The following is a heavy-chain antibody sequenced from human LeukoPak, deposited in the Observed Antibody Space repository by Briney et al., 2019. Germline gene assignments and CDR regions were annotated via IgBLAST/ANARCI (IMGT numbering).Heavy chain of an antibody. CDR1: GFTFSNYA. Sequence: GGSLRLSCAASGFTFSNYAMTWVRQAPGKGLEWVSAIDDSGGRTYYADSVKGRFTIPRDNSENTLYLQMNSLRAEDTAVYYCAKEKSSSWYMYCQYWGQGTLVTVSS. J-gene: IGHJ1*01. CDR2: IDDSGGRT. V-gene: IGHV3-23*01. CDR3: AKEKSSSWYMYCQY. D-gene: IGHD6-13*01.